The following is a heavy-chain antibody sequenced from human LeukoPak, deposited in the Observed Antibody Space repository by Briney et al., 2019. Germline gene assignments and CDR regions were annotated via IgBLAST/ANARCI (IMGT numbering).Heavy chain of an antibody. CDR3: AVGYYYGSGSYPTFDY. CDR2: IYYSGST. D-gene: IGHD3-10*01. CDR1: GGSISSGGYY. J-gene: IGHJ4*02. V-gene: IGHV4-31*03. Sequence: SETLSLTCTVSGGSISSGGYYWSWIRQRQGKGLEWIGYIYYSGSTYYNPSLKSRVTISVDTSKTQFSLKLSSVTAADTAVYYCAVGYYYGSGSYPTFDYWGQGTLVTVSS.